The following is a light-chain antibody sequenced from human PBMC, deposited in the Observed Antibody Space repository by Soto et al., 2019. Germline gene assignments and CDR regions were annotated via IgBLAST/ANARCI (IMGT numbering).Light chain of an antibody. J-gene: IGKJ5*01. CDR2: GAS. V-gene: IGKV3-11*01. CDR1: QSVSSY. Sequence: EIVLTQSPATLSFSPGERSTLSCRSSQSVSSYLAWYQQKPGQAPSLLIYGASNRATGIPARFSGSGSGTDFTLTISSLEPEDFAVYYCQQRSNWPPEITFGQGTRLEIK. CDR3: QQRSNWPPEIT.